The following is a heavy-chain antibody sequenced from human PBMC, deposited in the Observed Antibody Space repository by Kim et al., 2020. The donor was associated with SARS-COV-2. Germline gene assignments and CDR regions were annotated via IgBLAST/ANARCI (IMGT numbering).Heavy chain of an antibody. D-gene: IGHD6-13*01. CDR1: GGSISSYY. Sequence: SETLSLTCTVSGGSISSYYWSWIRQPAGKGLEWIGRIYTSGSTNYNPSLKSRVTMSVDTSKNQFSLKLSSVTAADTAVYYCARGGVIAAAGTGVHYYYGMDVWGQGTTVTVSS. CDR2: IYTSGST. CDR3: ARGGVIAAAGTGVHYYYGMDV. J-gene: IGHJ6*02. V-gene: IGHV4-4*07.